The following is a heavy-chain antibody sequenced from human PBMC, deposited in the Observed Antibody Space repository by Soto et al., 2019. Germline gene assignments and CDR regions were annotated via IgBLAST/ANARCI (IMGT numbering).Heavy chain of an antibody. V-gene: IGHV3-23*01. CDR3: VKYTVTEDLGES. D-gene: IGHD3-16*01. CDR1: GFTFSSYA. CDR2: VSRAGTYT. J-gene: IGHJ5*02. Sequence: EVQLLESGGDVVRPGGSLRLSCAASGFTFSSYAMGWVRQAPGKGLEWVAGVSRAGTYTFYAESVRGRFSISRDNSRETVDLYRNALRGDDTAVYFCVKYTVTEDLGESWGQGTLVSVSS.